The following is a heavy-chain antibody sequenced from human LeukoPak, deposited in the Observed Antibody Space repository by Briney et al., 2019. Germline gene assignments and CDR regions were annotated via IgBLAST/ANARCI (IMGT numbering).Heavy chain of an antibody. V-gene: IGHV3-7*01. Sequence: GGSLRLSCAASGFTFSTYWMSWVRQAPGRGLEWVANIKQDGSEKYYVDFVKGRFTISRDNAKNSLYLQMNSLRAEDTAVYYCARGGSSSSAWFDPWGQGTLVTVSS. CDR2: IKQDGSEK. CDR1: GFTFSTYW. J-gene: IGHJ5*02. CDR3: ARGGSSSSAWFDP. D-gene: IGHD6-6*01.